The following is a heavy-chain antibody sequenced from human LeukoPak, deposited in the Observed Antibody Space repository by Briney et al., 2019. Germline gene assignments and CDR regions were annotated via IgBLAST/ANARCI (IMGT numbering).Heavy chain of an antibody. D-gene: IGHD3-22*01. J-gene: IGHJ3*02. CDR1: GGSFSGYY. Sequence: SETLSLTCAVYGGSFSGYYWSWIRQPPGMGLEWIGEINHSGSTNYNPSLKSRVTISVDTSKNQFSLKLSSVTAADTAVYYCARVGMIVVPLDAFDIWGQGTMVTVSS. V-gene: IGHV4-34*01. CDR3: ARVGMIVVPLDAFDI. CDR2: INHSGST.